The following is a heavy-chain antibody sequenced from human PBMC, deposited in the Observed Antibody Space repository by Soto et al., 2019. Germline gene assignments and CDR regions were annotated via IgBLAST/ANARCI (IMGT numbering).Heavy chain of an antibody. D-gene: IGHD6-6*01. Sequence: GASVKVSCNASGYTFTSYGINWVQQAPGQGLEWMGWISPNNGNTNYAQKYQGRVTMTTDTSTSTAYLELRSLTSDDTAVYYCARAPLSSPSAGCSVYWGQGSLVTVS. CDR2: ISPNNGNT. CDR1: GYTFTSYG. CDR3: ARAPLSSPSAGCSVY. V-gene: IGHV1-18*04. J-gene: IGHJ4*02.